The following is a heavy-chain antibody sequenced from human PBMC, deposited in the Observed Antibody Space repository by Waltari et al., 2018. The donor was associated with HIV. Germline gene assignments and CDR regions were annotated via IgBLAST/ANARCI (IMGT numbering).Heavy chain of an antibody. V-gene: IGHV1-46*01. D-gene: IGHD2-2*01. Sequence: QVQLVQSGAEVKKPGASVTVSCKASGYTFTTYYMHWVRQAPGQGLEWMGKINPSGGSTTYAQKFQGRVTLTRDTSTSTVYMELSSLRSEDTAMYYCARSRVSSSASCSYWGQGTLVTVSS. CDR3: ARSRVSSSASCSY. CDR1: GYTFTTYY. J-gene: IGHJ4*02. CDR2: INPSGGST.